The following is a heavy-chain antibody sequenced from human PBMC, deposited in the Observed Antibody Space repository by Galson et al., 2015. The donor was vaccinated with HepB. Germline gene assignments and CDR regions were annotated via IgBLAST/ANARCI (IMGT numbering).Heavy chain of an antibody. D-gene: IGHD6-19*01. J-gene: IGHJ4*02. V-gene: IGHV3-21*01. CDR3: ASPLRAVAGTTDY. CDR2: ISSSSSYI. Sequence: SLRLSCAASGFTFSSYSMNWVRQAPGKGLEWVSSISSSSSYIYYADSVKGRFTISRDNAKNSLYLQMNSLRAEDTAVYYCASPLRAVAGTTDYWGQGTLVTVSS. CDR1: GFTFSSYS.